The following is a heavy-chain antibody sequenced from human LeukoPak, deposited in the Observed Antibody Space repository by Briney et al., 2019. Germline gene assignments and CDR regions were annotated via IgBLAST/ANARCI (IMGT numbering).Heavy chain of an antibody. CDR3: AGWFGELLSLFAY. J-gene: IGHJ4*02. CDR1: GYSISRGYY. Sequence: WETLSLTCAVSGYSISRGYYWGWIRQPPGKGLEWIGSIYHSGSTYYNPSLKSRVTISVDTSKNQFSLKVRSVTAADTAVYYCAGWFGELLSLFAYWGQGTLVTVS. CDR2: IYHSGST. V-gene: IGHV4-38-2*01. D-gene: IGHD3-10*01.